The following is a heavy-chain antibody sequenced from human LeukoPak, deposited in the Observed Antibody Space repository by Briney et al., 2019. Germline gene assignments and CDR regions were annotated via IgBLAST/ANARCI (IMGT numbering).Heavy chain of an antibody. CDR1: GFTFSTYA. CDR2: MSYDGSNT. Sequence: PGGSLRLSCAASGFTFSTYAMHWVRQAPGKGLEWGAVMSYDGSNTYYGDSVKGRFTISRDNSKNTLYLQMNSLRAEDTAVYYCARDGLNYYDSSGYSDYWGQGTLVTVSS. CDR3: ARDGLNYYDSSGYSDY. D-gene: IGHD3-22*01. V-gene: IGHV3-30*04. J-gene: IGHJ4*02.